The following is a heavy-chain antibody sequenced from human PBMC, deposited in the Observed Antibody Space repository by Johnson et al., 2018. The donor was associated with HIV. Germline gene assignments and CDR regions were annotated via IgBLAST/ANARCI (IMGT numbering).Heavy chain of an antibody. Sequence: QVQLVESGGGVVQPERSLRLSCAASGFTFSSYGMHWVRQAPGKGLEWVAFIRYDGSNKYYADSVKGRFTISRDNSKNTLYLQMNSLRAEDTAVYYCARTGVLGAFDIWGQGTMVTVSS. CDR3: ARTGVLGAFDI. CDR2: IRYDGSNK. D-gene: IGHD2-8*02. J-gene: IGHJ3*02. V-gene: IGHV3-30*02. CDR1: GFTFSSYG.